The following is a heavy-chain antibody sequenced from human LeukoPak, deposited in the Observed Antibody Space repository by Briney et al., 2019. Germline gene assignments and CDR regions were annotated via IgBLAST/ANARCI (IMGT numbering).Heavy chain of an antibody. J-gene: IGHJ4*02. CDR1: GFTFNSHS. CDR3: ARARSGFGDHFN. V-gene: IGHV3-21*01. CDR2: ISSSSSYI. Sequence: PGGSLRLSCAASGFTFNSHSMNWVRQAPGKGLQWVSSISSSSSYIYYADSVKGRFTISRDNAKKSLYLQMNSLRAEDTAVYYCARARSGFGDHFNWGQGTLVTASS. D-gene: IGHD3-10*01.